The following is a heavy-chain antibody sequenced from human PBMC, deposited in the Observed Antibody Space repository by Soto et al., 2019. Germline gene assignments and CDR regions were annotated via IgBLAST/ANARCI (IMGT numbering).Heavy chain of an antibody. Sequence: EVQLVESGGGLVQPGRSLRLSCAASGLSFDDYAIHWVRLPPGKGLGWVSGISWNSGDVEYAATVRGRFTISRADAARSVFLHMKNLRLEDTALYFCAKSLVPQLANNWFDPWGQGTLVTVSS. V-gene: IGHV3-9*01. CDR2: ISWNSGDV. D-gene: IGHD2-8*01. CDR1: GLSFDDYA. J-gene: IGHJ5*02. CDR3: AKSLVPQLANNWFDP.